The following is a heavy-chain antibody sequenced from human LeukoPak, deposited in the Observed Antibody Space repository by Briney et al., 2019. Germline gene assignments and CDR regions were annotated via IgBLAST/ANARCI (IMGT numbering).Heavy chain of an antibody. CDR1: GVSIISSSFY. V-gene: IGHV4-39*01. CDR3: ARGLRWDLTISGTSTFDY. D-gene: IGHD1-26*01. J-gene: IGHJ4*02. Sequence: SETLSLTCTVSGVSIISSSFYWGWIRQPPGKGLEWIGSIYYSGSTYYRPSLKSRVTMSVDTSKNQFSLRPSSVTAADTAVYYCARGLRWDLTISGTSTFDYWGQGSLVTVSS. CDR2: IYYSGST.